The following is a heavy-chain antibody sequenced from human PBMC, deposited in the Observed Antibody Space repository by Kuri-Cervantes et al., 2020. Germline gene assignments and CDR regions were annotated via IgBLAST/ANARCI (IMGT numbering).Heavy chain of an antibody. Sequence: SETLSLTCTVSGGSISSYYWSWIRQPPGKGLEWIGYIYYSGSTNYNPSLKSRVTISVDTSKNQFSLKLSSVTAADTAVYYFAGNIRHLSMVRGVEADYWGQGTLVTVSS. V-gene: IGHV4-59*12. J-gene: IGHJ4*02. D-gene: IGHD3-10*01. CDR1: GGSISSYY. CDR2: IYYSGST. CDR3: AGNIRHLSMVRGVEADY.